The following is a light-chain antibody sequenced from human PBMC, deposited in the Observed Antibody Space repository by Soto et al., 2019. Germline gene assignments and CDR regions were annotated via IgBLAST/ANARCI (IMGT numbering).Light chain of an antibody. J-gene: IGLJ2*01. V-gene: IGLV2-14*01. CDR3: SSHTTTSALV. CDR2: EVI. CDR1: SSDVGGYDY. Sequence: QSVLTQSASVSGSPGQSITIPCTGTSSDVGGYDYVSWYQQHPGKVPKLIIYEVIKRPSGVSHRFSGSKSGNTASLTISGLQTEDEADYYCSSHTTTSALVFGGGT.